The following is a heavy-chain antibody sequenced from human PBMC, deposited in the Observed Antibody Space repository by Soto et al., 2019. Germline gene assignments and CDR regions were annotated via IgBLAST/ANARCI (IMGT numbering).Heavy chain of an antibody. CDR3: AKDRLAGGFDY. CDR2: ISSSSSYI. D-gene: IGHD1-26*01. CDR1: GLTCSSYS. J-gene: IGHJ4*02. Sequence: PGGSLRLSCAASGLTCSSYSMNWVRQAPGKGLEWVSSISSSSSYIYYADSVKGRFTISRDNAKNSLYLQMNSLRAEDTAVYYCAKDRLAGGFDYWGQGTLVTVSS. V-gene: IGHV3-21*04.